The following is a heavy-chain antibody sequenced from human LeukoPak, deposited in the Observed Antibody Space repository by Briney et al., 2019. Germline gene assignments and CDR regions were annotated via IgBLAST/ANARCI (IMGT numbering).Heavy chain of an antibody. V-gene: IGHV4-59*01. Sequence: SETLSLTCTVSGGSISSYYWSWIRQPPGKGLEWIGYIYYSGSTNYNPSLKSRVTISVDTSKNQFSLKLSSVTAADTAVYYCASGIAAAGFYYFDYWGQGTLVTVSS. J-gene: IGHJ4*02. CDR3: ASGIAAAGFYYFDY. CDR2: IYYSGST. CDR1: GGSISSYY. D-gene: IGHD6-25*01.